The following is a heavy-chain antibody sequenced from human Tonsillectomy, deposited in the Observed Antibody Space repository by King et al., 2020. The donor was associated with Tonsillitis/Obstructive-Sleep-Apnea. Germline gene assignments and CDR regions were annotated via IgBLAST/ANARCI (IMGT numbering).Heavy chain of an antibody. V-gene: IGHV3-23*04. CDR3: AKDGYYDFWSVSYIGMGYYGMDV. J-gene: IGHJ6*02. D-gene: IGHD3-3*01. Sequence: VQLVESGGGLVQPGGSLRLSCAASGFTFSSYAMSWVRQAPGKGLEWVSAISGSGGSTYYADSVKGRFTISRDNSKNTLYLQMNSLGAEDTAVYYCAKDGYYDFWSVSYIGMGYYGMDVWGQGTTVTVSS. CDR2: ISGSGGST. CDR1: GFTFSSYA.